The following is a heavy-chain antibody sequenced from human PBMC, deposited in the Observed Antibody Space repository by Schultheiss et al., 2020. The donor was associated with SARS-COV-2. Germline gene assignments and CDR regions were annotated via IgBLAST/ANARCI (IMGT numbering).Heavy chain of an antibody. Sequence: SQTLSLTCTVSGGSISSSSYYWSWIRQPPGKGLDWIGEISHSGSTYYNPSLKSRVTISVDTSKNQFSLKLSSVTAADTAVYYCARSAWFVRYQLLVWFDPWGQGTLVTVSS. J-gene: IGHJ5*02. CDR2: ISHSGST. CDR3: ARSAWFVRYQLLVWFDP. V-gene: IGHV4-39*07. D-gene: IGHD2-2*01. CDR1: GGSISSSSYY.